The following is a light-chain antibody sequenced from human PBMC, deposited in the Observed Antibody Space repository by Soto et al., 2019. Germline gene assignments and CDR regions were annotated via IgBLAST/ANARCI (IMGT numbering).Light chain of an antibody. CDR3: VAWDDSLNGYVV. CDR2: SNN. J-gene: IGLJ2*01. Sequence: QSERNQPPSASGTPGQRVTISCFGSSSNIGSNTVNWYQQLPGTAPKLVIYSNNQRPSGVPDRFSGSKSGTSASLAISGLQSEDEADYYCVAWDDSLNGYVVFGGGTKVTVL. V-gene: IGLV1-44*01. CDR1: SSNIGSNT.